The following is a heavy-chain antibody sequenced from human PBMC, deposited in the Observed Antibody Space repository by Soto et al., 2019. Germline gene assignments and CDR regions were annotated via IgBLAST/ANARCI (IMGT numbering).Heavy chain of an antibody. Sequence: SGTLSLTCTVSGCSISSSSYYWGRLRQAPGKGLEWIGSIYYSGSTSYNPSLKSRVTISVDTSKNQFSLKLSSVTAADTAVYYCARPVLNYYDSSGYGAFDIWGQGTMVTVSS. CDR1: GCSISSSSYY. CDR3: ARPVLNYYDSSGYGAFDI. D-gene: IGHD3-22*01. V-gene: IGHV4-39*01. J-gene: IGHJ3*02. CDR2: IYYSGST.